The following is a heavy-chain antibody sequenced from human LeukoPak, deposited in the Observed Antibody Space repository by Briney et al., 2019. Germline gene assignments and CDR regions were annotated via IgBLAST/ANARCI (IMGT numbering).Heavy chain of an antibody. CDR2: IHPNSGDT. CDR1: AYTFTDYY. CDR3: ARDYSGSYTH. D-gene: IGHD1-26*01. Sequence: ASVKVSCKASAYTFTDYYIHWVRHAPGQGLEWMGLIHPNSGDTYYAQKFRGRVTMTRDTSITTAYMELDRLTSDDTAVYYCARDYSGSYTHWAQGTLVTISS. J-gene: IGHJ4*02. V-gene: IGHV1-2*06.